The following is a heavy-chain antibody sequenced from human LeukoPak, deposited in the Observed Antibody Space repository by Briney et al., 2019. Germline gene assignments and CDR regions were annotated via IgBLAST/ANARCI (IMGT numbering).Heavy chain of an antibody. Sequence: ASVKVSCKASGGTFSSYAISWVRQAPGQGLEWMGRIIPILGIANYAQKFQGRVTITADKSTSTAYMELSSLRSEDTAVYYCARMGGNWNDRLEAFVWGQGTLVTVSS. D-gene: IGHD1-1*01. CDR2: IIPILGIA. V-gene: IGHV1-69*04. J-gene: IGHJ4*02. CDR1: GGTFSSYA. CDR3: ARMGGNWNDRLEAFV.